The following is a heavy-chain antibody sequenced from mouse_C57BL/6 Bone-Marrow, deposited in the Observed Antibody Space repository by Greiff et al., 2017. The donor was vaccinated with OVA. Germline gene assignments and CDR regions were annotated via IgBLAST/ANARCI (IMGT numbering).Heavy chain of an antibody. CDR2: IDPANGNT. Sequence: EVQLQQSVAELVRPGASVKLSCTASGFNIKNNDMHWVKQRPEQGLEWIGWIDPANGNTKYAPKFQGKATLTADTSSNTAYLQLSSLKSEDTAIYNCAVLRWFAYWGQGTLVTVSA. J-gene: IGHJ3*01. CDR3: AVLRWFAY. CDR1: GFNIKNND. D-gene: IGHD1-1*01. V-gene: IGHV14-3*01.